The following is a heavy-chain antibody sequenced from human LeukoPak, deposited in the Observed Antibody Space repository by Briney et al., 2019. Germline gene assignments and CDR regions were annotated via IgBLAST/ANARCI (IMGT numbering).Heavy chain of an antibody. CDR3: ARDRGYRYGQFDY. CDR2: ISSNIITK. Sequence: GGSLGLSCAASGFTFTNYTMNWVRQAPGKGLEWVSFISSNIITKYYADSVKGRFTISRDNAKNSVYLQMNSLRGEDTAVYYCARDRGYRYGQFDYWGQGTLVTVSS. D-gene: IGHD5-18*01. CDR1: GFTFTNYT. J-gene: IGHJ4*02. V-gene: IGHV3-48*01.